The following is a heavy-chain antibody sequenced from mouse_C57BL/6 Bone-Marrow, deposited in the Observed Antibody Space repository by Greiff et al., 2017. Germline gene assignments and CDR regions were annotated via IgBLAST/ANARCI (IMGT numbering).Heavy chain of an antibody. D-gene: IGHD2-1*01. CDR1: GYTFTSYG. J-gene: IGHJ3*01. V-gene: IGHV1-81*01. CDR2: IYPRSGTT. Sequence: VQLQQSGAELARPGASVKLSCKASGYTFTSYGISWVKQRTGQGLEWIGEIYPRSGTTYYNEKFKGKATLTADKSSSTAYMELRSLTSEDSAVYFCARGGEGYYGNFLFAYWGQGTLVTVSA. CDR3: ARGGEGYYGNFLFAY.